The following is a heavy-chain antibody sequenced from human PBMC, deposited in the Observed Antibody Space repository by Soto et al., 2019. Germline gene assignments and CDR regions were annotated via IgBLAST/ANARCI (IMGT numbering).Heavy chain of an antibody. J-gene: IGHJ6*02. Sequence: SVKVSCKASGGTFSSYAISWVRQAPGQGLEWMGGIIPIFGTANYAQKFQGRVTITADESTSTAYMELSSLRSEDTAVYYCASRSFTTELGYCTNGVCYYYYYGMDVWGQGTTVTVSS. CDR2: IIPIFGTA. CDR3: ASRSFTTELGYCTNGVCYYYYYGMDV. CDR1: GGTFSSYA. D-gene: IGHD2-8*01. V-gene: IGHV1-69*13.